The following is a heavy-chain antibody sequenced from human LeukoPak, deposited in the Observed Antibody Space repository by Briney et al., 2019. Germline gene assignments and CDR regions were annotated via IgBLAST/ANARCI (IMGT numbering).Heavy chain of an antibody. J-gene: IGHJ3*02. CDR2: ISYDGIIR. CDR1: GFTFSSYA. CDR3: ARDVSSAFDI. V-gene: IGHV3-30-3*01. D-gene: IGHD2/OR15-2a*01. Sequence: PGRSLRLSCAAYGFTFSSYAIHWVRQAPGKGLEWVAVISYDGIIRYYAESVKGRFNISRDNSKITVYQEPNIRRAEDTAVFYCARDVSSAFDIWGQGTMVTVSS.